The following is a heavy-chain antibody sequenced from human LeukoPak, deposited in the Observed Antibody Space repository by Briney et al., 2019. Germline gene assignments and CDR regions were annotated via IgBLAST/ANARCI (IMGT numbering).Heavy chain of an antibody. CDR3: AKDDSSSWT. V-gene: IGHV3-30*02. CDR2: IRCDGSNK. Sequence: GGSLRLSCAASGFTFSSYGMHWVRQAPGKGLEWVAFIRCDGSNKYYADSVKGRFTISRDNSKNTLYLQMNSLRAEDTAVYYCAKDDSSSWTWGQGTLVTVSS. CDR1: GFTFSSYG. J-gene: IGHJ5*02. D-gene: IGHD6-13*01.